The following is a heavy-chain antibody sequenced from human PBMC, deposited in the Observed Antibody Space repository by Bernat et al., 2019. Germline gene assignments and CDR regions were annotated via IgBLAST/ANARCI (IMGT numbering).Heavy chain of an antibody. Sequence: QVQLQESGPGLVKPSQTLSLTCTVSGGSISSGGYYWSWTRQHPGKGLEWIGYIYYSGSTYYNPSLKSRVTISVDTSKNQFSLKLSSVTAADTAVYYCARDSRIETDAFDIWGQGTMVTVSS. CDR3: ARDSRIETDAFDI. J-gene: IGHJ3*02. CDR1: GGSISSGGYY. D-gene: IGHD2/OR15-2a*01. CDR2: IYYSGST. V-gene: IGHV4-31*03.